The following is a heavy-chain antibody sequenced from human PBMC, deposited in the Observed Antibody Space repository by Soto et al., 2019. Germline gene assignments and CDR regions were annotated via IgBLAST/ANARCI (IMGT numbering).Heavy chain of an antibody. V-gene: IGHV1-46*01. Sequence: ASVNVSCKASGYIFTAYSMHWVRQAPGQGLEWMGVVNPSGGSTNYAQKFQGRITMTRDTSTSTVYMDLSSLTSEDTAVYYCAREESCSDGICYSEYFQRWGQGTLVTVSS. J-gene: IGHJ1*01. D-gene: IGHD2-15*01. CDR2: VNPSGGST. CDR1: GYIFTAYS. CDR3: AREESCSDGICYSEYFQR.